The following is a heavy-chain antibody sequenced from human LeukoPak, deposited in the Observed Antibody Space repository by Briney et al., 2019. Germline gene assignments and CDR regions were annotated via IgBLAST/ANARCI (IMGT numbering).Heavy chain of an antibody. Sequence: GGSLRLSCAASGFTLNTYAMSWVRQDPGKGLEWVSAISGSGGSTFYADSVKGRFTISRDTSKNTLYLQMNSLRAEDTAVYYCAKEDPKYYYYGMDVWGQGTTVTVSS. V-gene: IGHV3-23*01. CDR2: ISGSGGST. J-gene: IGHJ6*02. CDR1: GFTLNTYA. CDR3: AKEDPKYYYYGMDV.